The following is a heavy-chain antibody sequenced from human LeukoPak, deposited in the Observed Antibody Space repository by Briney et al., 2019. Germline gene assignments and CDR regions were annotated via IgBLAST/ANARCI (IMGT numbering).Heavy chain of an antibody. Sequence: ASVKVSCKASSYRFTDYYIYWVRQAPGQGLEWMGWINPNSGGTNYAQKFQGRVTMTRDTSISTAYMDLSRLTPDDTALYYCARGGLETVPGKYYHYVMDVWGQGTTVTVSS. V-gene: IGHV1-2*02. J-gene: IGHJ6*02. CDR1: SYRFTDYY. CDR2: INPNSGGT. CDR3: ARGGLETVPGKYYHYVMDV. D-gene: IGHD6-19*01.